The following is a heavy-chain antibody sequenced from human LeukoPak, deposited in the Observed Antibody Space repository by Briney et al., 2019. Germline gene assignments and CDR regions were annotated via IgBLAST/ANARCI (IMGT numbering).Heavy chain of an antibody. CDR1: GYTFNTYG. CDR3: ARKGCTGDCYRFDP. V-gene: IGHV1-18*01. J-gene: IGHJ5*02. CDR2: INTDNGNT. D-gene: IGHD2-21*02. Sequence: ASVKVSCKASGYTFNTYGISWVRQAPEQRPEWMGWINTDNGNTKYAQKFQGRVTMTTDTSTSTAYMELSSLRSDDTAVYYCARKGCTGDCYRFDPWGQGTLVTVSS.